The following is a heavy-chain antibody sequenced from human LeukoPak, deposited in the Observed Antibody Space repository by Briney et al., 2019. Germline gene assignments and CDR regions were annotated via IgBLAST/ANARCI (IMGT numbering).Heavy chain of an antibody. J-gene: IGHJ6*02. Sequence: ASVKVSCKASGYTFTGYYMHWVRQAPGQGLERMGWINPNSGGTNYAQKFQGRVTMTRDTSISTAYMELSRLRSDDTAVYYCARGGGNPLGYYGMDVWGQGTTVTVSS. V-gene: IGHV1-2*02. CDR1: GYTFTGYY. CDR3: ARGGGNPLGYYGMDV. CDR2: INPNSGGT. D-gene: IGHD4-23*01.